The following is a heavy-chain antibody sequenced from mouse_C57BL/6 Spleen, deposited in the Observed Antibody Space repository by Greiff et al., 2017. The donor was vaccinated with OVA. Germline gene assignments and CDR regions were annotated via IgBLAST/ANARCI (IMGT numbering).Heavy chain of an antibody. J-gene: IGHJ1*03. Sequence: EVKLVESEGGLVQPGSSMKLSCTASGFTFSDYYMAWVRQVPDKGLEWVANINYDGSSTYYLDSLKSRFIISRDNAKNILYLQMSSLKSEDTATYYCARDLYDYWYFDVWGTGTTVTVSS. CDR2: INYDGSST. V-gene: IGHV5-16*01. CDR3: ARDLYDYWYFDV. D-gene: IGHD2-3*01. CDR1: GFTFSDYY.